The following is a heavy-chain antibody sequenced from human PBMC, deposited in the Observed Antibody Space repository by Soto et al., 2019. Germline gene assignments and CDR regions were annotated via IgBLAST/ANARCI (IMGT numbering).Heavy chain of an antibody. CDR1: GNTFTSYA. V-gene: IGHV1-3*05. J-gene: IGHJ1*01. CDR3: ATTCDSGTYSSPACSEYFHH. D-gene: IGHD3-22*01. Sequence: QVQLVQSGAEEKKPGASVKVSCKASGNTFTSYAIHWVRQAPGPRLEWMGWINAGNGYTSYSQKFQDRVTITRDTHATTVYVDLSRLRSEATAVYYCATTCDSGTYSSPACSEYFHHWGQGTLVTVPS. CDR2: INAGNGYT.